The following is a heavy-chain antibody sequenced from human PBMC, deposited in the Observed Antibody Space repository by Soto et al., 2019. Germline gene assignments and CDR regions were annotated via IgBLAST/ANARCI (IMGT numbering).Heavy chain of an antibody. Sequence: PSETLSLTSTVSGGSISSNLYYWSWIRQPPWKGLEWIGEINQSGSTNYNPSLKSRVTISVDTSKNQFSLKLSSVTAADTAVYYCARTYSSSWSPFDYWGQGTLVTVS. J-gene: IGHJ4*02. CDR2: INQSGST. V-gene: IGHV4-39*07. CDR1: GGSISSNLYY. D-gene: IGHD6-13*01. CDR3: ARTYSSSWSPFDY.